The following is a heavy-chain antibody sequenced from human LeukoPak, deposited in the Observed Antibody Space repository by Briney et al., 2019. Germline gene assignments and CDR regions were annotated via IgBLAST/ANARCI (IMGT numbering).Heavy chain of an antibody. J-gene: IGHJ4*02. Sequence: PGESLKISCKGSGCSFTSYWISWVRQMPGKGLEWMGRIDPSDSYTNYSPSFQGHVTISADKSISTAYLQWSSLKASDTAMYYCARLGYYDSSGYYADYWGQGTLVTVSS. CDR3: ARLGYYDSSGYYADY. D-gene: IGHD3-22*01. CDR1: GCSFTSYW. CDR2: IDPSDSYT. V-gene: IGHV5-10-1*01.